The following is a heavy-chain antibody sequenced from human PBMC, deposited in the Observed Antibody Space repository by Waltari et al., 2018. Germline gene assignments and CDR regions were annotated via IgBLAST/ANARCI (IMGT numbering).Heavy chain of an antibody. V-gene: IGHV3-23*01. CDR1: AFTFRSHA. Sequence: VQLLESGGGLVQSGGSLRLSCAASAFTFRSHAINWVRQAPGKGVGWVSVISGSGGSTDYADSVKGRFTISRDNSKNTLYLQMNNLRVEDTAVYYCASSLYGDYTQIWGRVFDYWGQGTLVTVSS. J-gene: IGHJ4*02. CDR3: ASSLYGDYTQIWGRVFDY. D-gene: IGHD4-17*01. CDR2: ISGSGGST.